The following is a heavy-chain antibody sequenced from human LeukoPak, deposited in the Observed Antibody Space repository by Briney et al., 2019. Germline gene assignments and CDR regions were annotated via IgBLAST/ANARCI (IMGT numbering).Heavy chain of an antibody. D-gene: IGHD6-19*01. V-gene: IGHV3-48*03. J-gene: IGHJ4*02. CDR2: ISSSGSTI. CDR3: ARDLSSGWYLSSASYYFDY. CDR1: GFTLSSYE. Sequence: AGGSLRLSCAASGFTLSSYEMNWVRQAPGKGLEWVSYISSSGSTIKYADSVKGRFTVSRDNAKNSLYLQMNSLRAEDTAVYYCARDLSSGWYLSSASYYFDYWGQGTLVTVSS.